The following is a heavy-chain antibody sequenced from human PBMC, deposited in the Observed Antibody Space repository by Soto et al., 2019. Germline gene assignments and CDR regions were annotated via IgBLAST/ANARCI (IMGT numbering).Heavy chain of an antibody. V-gene: IGHV4-31*03. CDR1: GGSISSGGYY. Sequence: SETLSLTCTVSGGSISSGGYYWSWIRQHPGKGLEWIGYIYYSGSTYYNPSLKSRVTISVDTSKNQFSLKLSSVTAADTAVYYCARPSQSTVTTFAYWGQGTLVTVSS. D-gene: IGHD4-17*01. J-gene: IGHJ4*02. CDR3: ARPSQSTVTTFAY. CDR2: IYYSGST.